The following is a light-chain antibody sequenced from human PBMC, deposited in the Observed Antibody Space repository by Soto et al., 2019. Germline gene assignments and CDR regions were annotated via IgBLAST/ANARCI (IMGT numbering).Light chain of an antibody. V-gene: IGKV3-11*01. J-gene: IGKJ4*01. CDR3: QQRSSWPLT. CDR2: DAS. Sequence: EIVLTQSPATLSLSPGERATRSCRASQSVSSYLAWYQQKRGQAPRLLIYDASNRATGIPARFSGSGSGTDFSLTISSREPEDFAVYYCQQRSSWPLTFGGGTKVEIK. CDR1: QSVSSY.